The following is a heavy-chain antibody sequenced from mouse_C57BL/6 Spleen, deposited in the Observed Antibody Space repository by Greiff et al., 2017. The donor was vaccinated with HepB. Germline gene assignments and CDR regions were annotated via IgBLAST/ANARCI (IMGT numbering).Heavy chain of an antibody. J-gene: IGHJ2*01. CDR3: ARHEREYYDGGYFDY. V-gene: IGHV1-62-2*01. CDR2: FYPGSGSI. Sequence: QVHVKQSRAELVKPGASVKLSCKASGYTFTEYTIHWVKQRSGQGLEWIGWFYPGSGSIKYNEKFKDKATLTVDKSSSTAYMELSRLTSEDSAVYFCARHEREYYDGGYFDYWGQGTTLTVSS. CDR1: GYTFTEYT. D-gene: IGHD1-1*01.